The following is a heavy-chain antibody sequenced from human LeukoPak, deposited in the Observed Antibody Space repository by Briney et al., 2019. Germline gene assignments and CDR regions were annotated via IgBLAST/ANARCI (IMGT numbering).Heavy chain of an antibody. V-gene: IGHV3-21*01. J-gene: IGHJ4*02. D-gene: IGHD3-22*01. CDR3: ARRGYSDSSGYDY. CDR1: GFTFSNAW. CDR2: INGRSTDI. Sequence: GGSLRLSCAASGFTFSNAWMSWVRQAPGKGLEWVSSINGRSTDIYYADSVKGRFTISRDNAKNSLYLQMNSLRAEDTAIYYCARRGYSDSSGYDYWGQGTLVTVSS.